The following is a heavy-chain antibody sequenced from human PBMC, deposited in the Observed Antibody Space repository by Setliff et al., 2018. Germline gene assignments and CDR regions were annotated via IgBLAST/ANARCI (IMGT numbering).Heavy chain of an antibody. CDR3: ARVTGFLYMDV. Sequence: SETLSLTCTVSGDSMSSAKYYWSWIRQSAGKGLECIGRIYTDGSTKYNPSLNSRVTLSIDTSKNQFSLRLSSVTAADTAVCFCARVTGFLYMDVWGKGTTVTVSS. J-gene: IGHJ6*03. D-gene: IGHD3-3*01. CDR1: GDSMSSAKYY. V-gene: IGHV4-61*02. CDR2: IYTDGST.